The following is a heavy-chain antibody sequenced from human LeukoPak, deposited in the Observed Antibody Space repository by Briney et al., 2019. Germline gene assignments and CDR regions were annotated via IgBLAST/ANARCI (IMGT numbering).Heavy chain of an antibody. CDR3: ARDAGSLTIFGVVTYLDY. CDR1: GFTFSSYA. CDR2: ISYDGSNK. Sequence: GGSLRLSCAASGFTFSSYAMHWVRQAQGKGLEGVAVISYDGSNKYYADSVKGRFTISRDNSKNTLYLQMNSLRAEDTAVYYCARDAGSLTIFGVVTYLDYWGQGTLVTVSS. J-gene: IGHJ4*02. V-gene: IGHV3-30-3*01. D-gene: IGHD3-3*01.